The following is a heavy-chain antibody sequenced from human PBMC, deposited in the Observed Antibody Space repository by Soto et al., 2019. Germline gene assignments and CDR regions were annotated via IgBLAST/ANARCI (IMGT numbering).Heavy chain of an antibody. CDR3: ARDFAIFGVVIEAYFDY. CDR1: GFTFSSYW. CDR2: IKQDGSEK. D-gene: IGHD3-3*01. Sequence: PGGSRRLSCAASGFTFSSYWMSWVRQAPGKGLEWVANIKQDGSEKYYVDSVKGRFTISRDNAKNSMYLQMNSLRAEDTAVYYCARDFAIFGVVIEAYFDYWGQGTLVTVSS. V-gene: IGHV3-7*03. J-gene: IGHJ4*02.